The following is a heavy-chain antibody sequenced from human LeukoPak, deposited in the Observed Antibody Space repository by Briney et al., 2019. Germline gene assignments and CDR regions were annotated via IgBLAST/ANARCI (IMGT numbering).Heavy chain of an antibody. J-gene: IGHJ4*02. V-gene: IGHV4-38-2*02. CDR2: IYHSGST. D-gene: IGHD3-10*01. CDR3: ARDIGEYDDY. CDR1: GYSISSGYY. Sequence: SETLSLTCTVSGYSISSGYYWGWIRQPPGKGLEWIGSIYHSGSTYYNPSLKSRVTISVDTSKNQFSLKLSSVTAADTAVYYCARDIGEYDDYWGQGTLVTVSS.